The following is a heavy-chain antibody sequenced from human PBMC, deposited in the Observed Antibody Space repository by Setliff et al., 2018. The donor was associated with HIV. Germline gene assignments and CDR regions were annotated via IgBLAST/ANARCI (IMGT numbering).Heavy chain of an antibody. V-gene: IGHV4-38-2*02. CDR1: GGSISSYY. CDR2: IYHSGST. Sequence: LSLTCTVSGGSISSYYWSWIRQPPGKGLEWIGSIYHSGSTYYSPSLKSRVTISVDTSKNQFSLKLSSVTAADTAVYYCARADDYYDSSGYYRYYYYGMDVWGQGTTVTVSS. CDR3: ARADDYYDSSGYYRYYYYGMDV. J-gene: IGHJ6*02. D-gene: IGHD3-22*01.